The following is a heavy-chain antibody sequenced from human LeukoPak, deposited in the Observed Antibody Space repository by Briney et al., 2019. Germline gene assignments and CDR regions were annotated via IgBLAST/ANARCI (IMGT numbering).Heavy chain of an antibody. CDR3: AREHTYSSQPLFGY. CDR1: GGTFISYA. D-gene: IGHD6-13*01. Sequence: ASVKVSCKASGGTFISYAISWVRQAPGQGLEWMGGIIPIFGTANYEQKFQGRVTITTDESTSTAYMELSSLRSEDTAVYYCAREHTYSSQPLFGYWGQGTLVTVSS. J-gene: IGHJ4*02. CDR2: IIPIFGTA. V-gene: IGHV1-69*05.